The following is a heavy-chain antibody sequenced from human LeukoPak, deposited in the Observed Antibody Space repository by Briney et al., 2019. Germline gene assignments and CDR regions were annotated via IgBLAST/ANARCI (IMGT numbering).Heavy chain of an antibody. J-gene: IGHJ4*02. CDR3: ARGIQCSSTSCYAGSTFDY. CDR1: GFTFSSYA. V-gene: IGHV3-30-3*01. D-gene: IGHD2-2*01. Sequence: PGGPLRLSCAASGFTFSSYAMHWVRQAPGKGLEWVAVISYDGSNKYYADSVKGRFTISRDNSKNTLYLQMNSLRAEDTAVYYCARGIQCSSTSCYAGSTFDYWGQGTLVTVSS. CDR2: ISYDGSNK.